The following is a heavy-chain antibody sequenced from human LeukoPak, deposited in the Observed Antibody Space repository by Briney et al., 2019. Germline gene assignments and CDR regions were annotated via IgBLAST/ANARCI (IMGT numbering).Heavy chain of an antibody. Sequence: GESLKISCKGSGYRFISYWIGWVRQMPGKGLEWMGIIYPGDSDTRYNPSFQGQVTISADKSISTAYLHWSSLKASDSAIYYCARRGAASEWFDPWGQGTRVTVSP. CDR3: ARRGAASEWFDP. V-gene: IGHV5-51*01. J-gene: IGHJ5*02. CDR2: IYPGDSDT. CDR1: GYRFISYW.